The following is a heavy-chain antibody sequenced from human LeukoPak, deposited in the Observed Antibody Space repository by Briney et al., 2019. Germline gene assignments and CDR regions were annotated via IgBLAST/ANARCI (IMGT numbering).Heavy chain of an antibody. Sequence: ASVKVSCKASGYTFTSYYMHWVRQAPGQGLEWMGIINPSGGSTSYAQKFQGRVTMTRDMSTSTVYMELSRLRSDDTAVYYCARGGYGDYYYYYYYMDVWGKGTTVTISS. CDR3: ARGGYGDYYYYYYYMDV. CDR2: INPSGGST. D-gene: IGHD4-17*01. CDR1: GYTFTSYY. J-gene: IGHJ6*03. V-gene: IGHV1-46*01.